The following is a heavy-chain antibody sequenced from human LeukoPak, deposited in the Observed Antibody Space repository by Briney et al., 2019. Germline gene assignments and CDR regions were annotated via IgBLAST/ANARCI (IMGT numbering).Heavy chain of an antibody. CDR1: GDSISTYY. Sequence: PSETLSLTCTVSGDSISTYYWSWIRQPPGKGLEWIGYIDYSGSTAYNPSLNGRVAASLDASKNQFSLKLRSVTAADTAVYYCARLNGGNWGPGILVTVSS. J-gene: IGHJ4*02. CDR2: IDYSGST. D-gene: IGHD4-23*01. V-gene: IGHV4-59*08. CDR3: ARLNGGN.